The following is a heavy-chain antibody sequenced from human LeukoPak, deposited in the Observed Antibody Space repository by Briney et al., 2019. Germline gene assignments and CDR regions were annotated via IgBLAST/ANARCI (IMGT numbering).Heavy chain of an antibody. J-gene: IGHJ4*02. CDR2: IYYSGST. Sequence: SETLSLTCTVSGGSISSYYWSWIRQPPGKGLEWIGYIYYSGSTNYNPSLKSRVTISVDTSKNQFSLKLSSVTAADTAVYYCARGATYTYYFDYWGQGTLVTVSP. CDR3: ARGATYTYYFDY. CDR1: GGSISSYY. V-gene: IGHV4-59*01. D-gene: IGHD1-26*01.